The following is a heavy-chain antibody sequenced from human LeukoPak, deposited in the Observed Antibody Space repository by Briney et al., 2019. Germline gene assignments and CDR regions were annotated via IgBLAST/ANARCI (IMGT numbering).Heavy chain of an antibody. J-gene: IGHJ4*02. CDR3: AKGYNWNSEYHGATHY. Sequence: HPGGSLRLSCAATGFAFSSYTMTWVRQAPGKGLEWVSAISGSGVRTYYADSVKGRFTISTDNPENTLYLQMNNLRAEDTAVYYCAKGYNWNSEYHGATHYWGQGTLVTVSS. V-gene: IGHV3-23*01. CDR1: GFAFSSYT. D-gene: IGHD1-7*01. CDR2: ISGSGVRT.